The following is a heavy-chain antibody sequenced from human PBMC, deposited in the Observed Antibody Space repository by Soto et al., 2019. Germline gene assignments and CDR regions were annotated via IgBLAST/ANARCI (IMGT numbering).Heavy chain of an antibody. CDR1: GXTVSSYA. J-gene: IGHJ4*02. Sequence: GSLRLSCAASGXTVSSYAMSWVRRAPGKGLEWVSSLSGDSSDRYQADSVMGRFSVSRDYSNNALFLQMNSMRADDTAVYYCAKKCSGSSSIGCFDSWGQGTLGPVSS. D-gene: IGHD6-6*01. V-gene: IGHV3-23*01. CDR2: LSGDSSDR. CDR3: AKKCSGSSSIGCFDS.